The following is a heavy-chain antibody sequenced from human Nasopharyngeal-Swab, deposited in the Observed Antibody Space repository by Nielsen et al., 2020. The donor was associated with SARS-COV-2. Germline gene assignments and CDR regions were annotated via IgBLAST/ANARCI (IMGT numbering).Heavy chain of an antibody. D-gene: IGHD2-21*02. Sequence: GESLKISCAASGFTFSSYSMNWVRQAPGKGLEWVSYISSSSTIYYADSVKGRFTISRDNAKNSLYLQMNSLRDEDTAVYYCARADETYCGGDCYSGYDYWGQGTLVTVSS. J-gene: IGHJ4*02. V-gene: IGHV3-48*02. CDR2: ISSSSTI. CDR1: GFTFSSYS. CDR3: ARADETYCGGDCYSGYDY.